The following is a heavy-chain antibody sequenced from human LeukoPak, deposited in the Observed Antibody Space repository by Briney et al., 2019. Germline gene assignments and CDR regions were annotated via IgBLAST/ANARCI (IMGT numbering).Heavy chain of an antibody. D-gene: IGHD4-11*01. V-gene: IGHV3-21*01. Sequence: GGSLRLSCAASGFTFSSYVMTWVRQAPGKGLEWVSSISSSSSYIYYADSVKGRFTISRDNAKNSLYLQMNSLRAEDTAVYYCARDPIPTAGYYMDVWGKGTTVTVSS. CDR2: ISSSSSYI. J-gene: IGHJ6*03. CDR3: ARDPIPTAGYYMDV. CDR1: GFTFSSYV.